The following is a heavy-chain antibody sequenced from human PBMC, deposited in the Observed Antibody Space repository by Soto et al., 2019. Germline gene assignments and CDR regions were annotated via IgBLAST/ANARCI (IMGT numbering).Heavy chain of an antibody. CDR2: ISPHNFNT. V-gene: IGHV1-18*01. CDR1: GYTFTHFY. CDR3: ARDEGGYDILTGYYKAHHFDY. J-gene: IGHJ4*02. Sequence: QVPLEQSGAEVKKPGDSVKVSCKASGYTFTHFYITWVRQAPGQGLEWMGAISPHNFNTNYAQKFRGRFTLTTEKSTNTAYMDLRSLTSDDTAVYYCARDEGGYDILTGYYKAHHFDYWGQGVPVTVSS. D-gene: IGHD3-9*01.